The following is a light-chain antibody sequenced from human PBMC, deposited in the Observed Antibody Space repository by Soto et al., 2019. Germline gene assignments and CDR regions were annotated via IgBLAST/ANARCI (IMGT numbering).Light chain of an antibody. Sequence: QSVLTQPPPASGTPGQRVIISCSGSSSNVGSYPVNWYQHLPGAAPRLLMYTNNQRPSGVPDRFSGSKSGTSASLAISGLQTEDEADYYCAAWDDSLNGRYVFGTGTKVTVL. V-gene: IGLV1-44*01. J-gene: IGLJ1*01. CDR2: TNN. CDR3: AAWDDSLNGRYV. CDR1: SSNVGSYP.